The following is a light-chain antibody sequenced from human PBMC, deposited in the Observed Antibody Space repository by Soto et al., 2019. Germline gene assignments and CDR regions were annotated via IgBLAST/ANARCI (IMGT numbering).Light chain of an antibody. V-gene: IGKV3D-20*01. CDR2: DVS. CDR3: QQFGTSLN. CDR1: QSVSSTY. Sequence: EIVLTQSPATLSLSPGERATLSCGASQSVSSTYLVWYQQRPGLAPRLLIYDVSNRFTGVPDRFIGSGSGTDFTLTISRLEPEDFAVYYCQQFGTSLNFGGGTKVEIK. J-gene: IGKJ4*01.